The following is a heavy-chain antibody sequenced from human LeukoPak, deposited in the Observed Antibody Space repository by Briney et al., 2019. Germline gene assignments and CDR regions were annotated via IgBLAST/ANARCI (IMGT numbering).Heavy chain of an antibody. CDR1: GGSISSSSYY. D-gene: IGHD3-3*01. V-gene: IGHV4-39*07. Sequence: PSETLSLTCTVSGGSISSSSYYWGWIRQPPGKGLEWIGSIYYSGSTYYNPSLKSRVTISVDTSKNQFSLKLSSVTAADTAVYYCARDYITIFGVVNYYFDYWGQGTLVTVSS. J-gene: IGHJ4*02. CDR2: IYYSGST. CDR3: ARDYITIFGVVNYYFDY.